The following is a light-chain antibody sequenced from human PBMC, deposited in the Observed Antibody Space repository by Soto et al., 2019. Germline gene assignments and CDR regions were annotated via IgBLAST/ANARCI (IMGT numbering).Light chain of an antibody. Sequence: IQLTQSPSSLSASVGGRVTITCRAIQDISSYLAWYQQKPGRAPKLLIYAASTLQSGVTSRFSGRGSGTDFTLTISSLQPEDFATYSCQQLNSYPWTFGQGTKVDIK. J-gene: IGKJ1*01. CDR2: AAS. CDR3: QQLNSYPWT. CDR1: QDISSY. V-gene: IGKV1-9*01.